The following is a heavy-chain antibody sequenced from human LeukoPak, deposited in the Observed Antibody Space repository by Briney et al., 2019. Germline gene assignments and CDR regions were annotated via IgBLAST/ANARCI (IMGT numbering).Heavy chain of an antibody. Sequence: SETLSLTCTVSGGSITSYHWSWIRQPPGKGLEWIGYISYSGSTNYNPSLKSRVTISVDTSKNQFSLKLSSVTAADTAVYYCARGNYDILTGYSPPFDYWGQGTLVTVSS. J-gene: IGHJ4*02. D-gene: IGHD3-9*01. CDR3: ARGNYDILTGYSPPFDY. V-gene: IGHV4-59*08. CDR1: GGSITSYH. CDR2: ISYSGST.